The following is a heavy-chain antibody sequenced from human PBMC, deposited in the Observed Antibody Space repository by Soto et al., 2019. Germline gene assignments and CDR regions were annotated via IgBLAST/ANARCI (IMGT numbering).Heavy chain of an antibody. D-gene: IGHD5-12*01. V-gene: IGHV3-23*01. Sequence: EVHLLESGGGLVQPGGSLRLSCAASEFTFSIFDMSWVPQAPGKGLEWVSIISDSGDTTYYAGSVRGRFTMSRDNSKNTVYLQMDSLRAEDTAVYYCIKGGWLDYWGQGTLVTVSS. CDR3: IKGGWLDY. CDR1: EFTFSIFD. J-gene: IGHJ4*02. CDR2: ISDSGDTT.